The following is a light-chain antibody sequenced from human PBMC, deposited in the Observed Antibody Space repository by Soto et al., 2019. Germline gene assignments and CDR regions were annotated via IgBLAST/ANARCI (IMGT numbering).Light chain of an antibody. Sequence: DLHLTQSPSFLSASVGDRVTITCRASQDISSYLAWYQQKPGKAPNLLIYKASSLESGVPSRFSGSGSGTEFTLTISSLQPDDFATYYCQQYNSYVWTFGQGTKVDIK. CDR3: QQYNSYVWT. CDR2: KAS. V-gene: IGKV1-5*03. CDR1: QDISSY. J-gene: IGKJ1*01.